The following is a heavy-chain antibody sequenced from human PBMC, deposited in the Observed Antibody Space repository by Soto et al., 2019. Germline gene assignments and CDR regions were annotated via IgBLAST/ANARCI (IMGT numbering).Heavy chain of an antibody. J-gene: IGHJ4*02. CDR3: AKRGDSGSYYYPPLDY. CDR2: IYSGGST. CDR1: GFTVSSNY. Sequence: GGSLRLSCAASGFTVSSNYMSWVRQAPGKGLEWVSVIYSGGSTYYADSVKGRFTISRDNSKNTLYLQMNSLRAEDTAVYYCAKRGDSGSYYYPPLDYWGQGTLVTVSS. D-gene: IGHD1-26*01. V-gene: IGHV3-66*02.